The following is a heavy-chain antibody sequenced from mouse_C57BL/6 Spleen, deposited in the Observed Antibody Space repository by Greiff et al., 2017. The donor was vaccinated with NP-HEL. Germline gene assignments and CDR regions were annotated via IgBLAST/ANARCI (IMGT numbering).Heavy chain of an antibody. D-gene: IGHD2-12*01. Sequence: EVQGVESGAELVRPGASVKLSCTASGFNIKDDYMHWVKQRPEQGLEWIGWIDPENGDTAYASKFQGKATITADTSSNTAYLQLSSLTSEDTAVYYCTRRHRFDYWGQGTTLTVSS. CDR3: TRRHRFDY. CDR2: IDPENGDT. CDR1: GFNIKDDY. V-gene: IGHV14-4*01. J-gene: IGHJ2*01.